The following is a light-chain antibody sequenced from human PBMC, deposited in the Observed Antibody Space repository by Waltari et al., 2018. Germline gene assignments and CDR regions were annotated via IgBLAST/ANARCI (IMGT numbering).Light chain of an antibody. J-gene: IGKJ2*01. Sequence: EILLTQSPGTLSLSQGESATLSCRASQSVSSTYLAWYRQKPGQAPRLLIYAASSRATGIPDRFSGSGSGTDFTLTISRLEPEDFAVYYCQQHGSSPRTFGQGTKVEIK. CDR3: QQHGSSPRT. CDR1: QSVSSTY. V-gene: IGKV3-20*01. CDR2: AAS.